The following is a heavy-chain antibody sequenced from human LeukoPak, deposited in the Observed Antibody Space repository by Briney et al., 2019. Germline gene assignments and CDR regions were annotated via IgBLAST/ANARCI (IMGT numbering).Heavy chain of an antibody. CDR1: GGTFSSYA. Sequence: SVKVSCKASGGTFSSYAISWVRQAPGQGLEWMGGIIPIFHTADYAQKFQGRVTITADESTSTVYMELSRLRSEDTAMYYCARTYYYDSSGYPVQVSDAFDIWGQGTMVTVSS. CDR3: ARTYYYDSSGYPVQVSDAFDI. J-gene: IGHJ3*02. CDR2: IIPIFHTA. D-gene: IGHD3-22*01. V-gene: IGHV1-69*13.